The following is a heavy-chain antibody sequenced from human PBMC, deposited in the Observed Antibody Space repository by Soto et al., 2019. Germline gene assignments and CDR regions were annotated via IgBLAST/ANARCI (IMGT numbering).Heavy chain of an antibody. CDR1: GGSISRYY. D-gene: IGHD5-18*01. Sequence: QVQLQESGPGLVKPSATLSLTCTVSGGSISRYYWRWIRQPPGKGLEWIGNIYYDGTTNDSPSLKGRVTSSVGTSNNQFSLRLSSVTAADTAVYYCARAGYSYGFGYYYAYLGQGTLVTVSS. V-gene: IGHV4-59*01. J-gene: IGHJ4*02. CDR2: IYYDGTT. CDR3: ARAGYSYGFGYYYAY.